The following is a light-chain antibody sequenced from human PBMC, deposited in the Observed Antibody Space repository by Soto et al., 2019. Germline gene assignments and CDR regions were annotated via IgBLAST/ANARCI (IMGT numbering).Light chain of an antibody. V-gene: IGKV3-20*01. CDR1: RSVSNNY. CDR3: QQYGSSPPT. CDR2: GAS. Sequence: EIVLTQSPGTLSLSPGERATLSCRASRSVSNNYVAWYQRKPGQAPRLLIYGASSRATDIPRRFSGSGSGTDFTHTITRLEPEDFAVYYCQQYGSSPPTFGQGTKVESK. J-gene: IGKJ1*01.